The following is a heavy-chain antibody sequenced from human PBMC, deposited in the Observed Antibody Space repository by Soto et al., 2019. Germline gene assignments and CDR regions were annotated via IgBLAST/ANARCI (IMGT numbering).Heavy chain of an antibody. J-gene: IGHJ1*01. CDR3: ARDNSILGAPFQD. V-gene: IGHV3-53*02. CDR1: GFTVSSNS. CDR2: IYADGGT. Sequence: EVELVETGGGLIQPGGSLRLSCAVSGFTVSSNSMSWVRQAPGKWLEWVSLIYADGGTYYGDSVKGRFTISRDTSKNTVSLQMTSLRADDTAVYYCARDNSILGAPFQDWGQGTLVTVSS. D-gene: IGHD3-16*01.